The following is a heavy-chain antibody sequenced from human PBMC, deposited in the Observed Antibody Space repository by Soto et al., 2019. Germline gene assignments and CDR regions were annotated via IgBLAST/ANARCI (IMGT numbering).Heavy chain of an antibody. Sequence: QITLKESGPTRVKPTQTLTLTCTISGFSLTSRPMGVGWIRQPPGKALEWLVFIYWDDDKRYSPSLKNRLTITKDTSGNQVVLTMTSMDPLDTATYYCAHRLSGFNWNGGYFDYWGQGALVTVSS. D-gene: IGHD1-1*01. J-gene: IGHJ4*02. CDR1: GFSLTSRPMG. CDR2: IYWDDDK. V-gene: IGHV2-5*02. CDR3: AHRLSGFNWNGGYFDY.